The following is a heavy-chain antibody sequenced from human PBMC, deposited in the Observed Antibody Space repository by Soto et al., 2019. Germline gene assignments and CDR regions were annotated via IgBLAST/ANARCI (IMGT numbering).Heavy chain of an antibody. J-gene: IGHJ6*02. V-gene: IGHV3-33*01. CDR3: AREKQLEIVLLYYYYGMDV. Sequence: PGGSLRLSCAASGFTFSSYGMHWVRQAPGKGLEWVAVIWYDGSNKYYADSVKGRFTISRDNSKNTLYLQMNSLRAEDTAVYYCAREKQLEIVLLYYYYGMDVWGQGTTVTVSS. CDR2: IWYDGSNK. D-gene: IGHD1-1*01. CDR1: GFTFSSYG.